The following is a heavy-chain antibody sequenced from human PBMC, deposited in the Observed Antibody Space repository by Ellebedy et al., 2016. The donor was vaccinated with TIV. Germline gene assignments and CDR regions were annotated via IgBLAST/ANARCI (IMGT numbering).Heavy chain of an antibody. CDR3: ARLHRGWPGGAFDP. D-gene: IGHD6-19*01. J-gene: IGHJ5*02. Sequence: MPSETLSLTCTVSGDSISSFYWSRIRQSPRKGLEWIGYIFYSGTTNYNPSLKSRVTMSADTSKNQFSLRLTSVSAADTATYYCARLHRGWPGGAFDPWGQGALVTVSS. CDR2: IFYSGTT. V-gene: IGHV4-59*01. CDR1: GDSISSFY.